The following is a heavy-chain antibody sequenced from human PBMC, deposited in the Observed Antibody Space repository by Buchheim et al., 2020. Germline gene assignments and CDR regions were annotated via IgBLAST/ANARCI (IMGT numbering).Heavy chain of an antibody. Sequence: EVQLVQSGAEMKKPGESLKISCKGSGYRFTNSWIGWVRQMPGKGLEWMGIIYGGDSDSRYRPSLQGQVTMSVDKSISVAYLHWSRLKASDTAIYYCARQQAGFWYFDVWGRGT. CDR2: IYGGDSDS. D-gene: IGHD3-10*01. CDR1: GYRFTNSW. J-gene: IGHJ2*01. CDR3: ARQQAGFWYFDV. V-gene: IGHV5-51*01.